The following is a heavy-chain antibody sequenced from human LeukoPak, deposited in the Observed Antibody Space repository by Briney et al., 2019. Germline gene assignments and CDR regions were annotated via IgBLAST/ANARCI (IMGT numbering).Heavy chain of an antibody. D-gene: IGHD2-15*01. J-gene: IGHJ4*02. CDR2: VYHSGTM. V-gene: IGHV4-4*02. CDR1: GGSIGSSNW. Sequence: PSETLSLTCDVSGGSIGSSNWWSWVRQPPGKGLEWIGEVYHSGTMNDNPSLKSRITMSVDKSKNQFSLKLGSVTAADTAMYYCARVGAYCSGGSCGGFDYWGQGTLVTVSS. CDR3: ARVGAYCSGGSCGGFDY.